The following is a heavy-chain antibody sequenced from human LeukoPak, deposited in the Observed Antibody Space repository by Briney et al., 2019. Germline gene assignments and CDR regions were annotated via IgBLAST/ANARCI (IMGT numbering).Heavy chain of an antibody. D-gene: IGHD3-3*01. CDR3: ASYDFWSGYYNEVPFDY. Sequence: GGSLRLSCAASGFTFSSYGMHWIRQAPGKGLEWVAFIRYDGSNKYYADSVKGRFTISRDNSKNTLYLQMNSLRAEDTAVYYCASYDFWSGYYNEVPFDYWGQGTLVTVSS. CDR1: GFTFSSYG. V-gene: IGHV3-30*02. J-gene: IGHJ4*02. CDR2: IRYDGSNK.